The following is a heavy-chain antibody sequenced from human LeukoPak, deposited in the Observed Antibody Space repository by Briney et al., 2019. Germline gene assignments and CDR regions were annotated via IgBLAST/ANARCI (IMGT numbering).Heavy chain of an antibody. Sequence: GGSLRLSCAASGFSFSRYSMNWVRQAPGKGLEWVSAISSGGGNTDYADSVKGRFIISRDNSKNTVFLQMNSLRAEDTAVYYCAKDDNYIRFLSWGQGTLVTVSS. V-gene: IGHV3-23*01. CDR3: AKDDNYIRFLS. CDR1: GFSFSRYS. J-gene: IGHJ5*02. D-gene: IGHD3-16*01. CDR2: ISSGGGNT.